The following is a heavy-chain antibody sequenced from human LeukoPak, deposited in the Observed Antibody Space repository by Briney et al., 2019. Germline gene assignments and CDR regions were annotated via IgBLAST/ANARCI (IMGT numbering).Heavy chain of an antibody. CDR1: GFTFSSYA. J-gene: IGHJ6*02. Sequence: GGSLRLSCAASGFTFSSYAMSWVRQAPGKGLEWVANIKQDGSEKYYVDSVKGRFTISRDNAKNSLYLQMNSLRAEDTAVYYCARDTIPDIVVVVAATRDYYGMDVWGQGTTVTVSS. CDR2: IKQDGSEK. CDR3: ARDTIPDIVVVVAATRDYYGMDV. V-gene: IGHV3-7*01. D-gene: IGHD2-15*01.